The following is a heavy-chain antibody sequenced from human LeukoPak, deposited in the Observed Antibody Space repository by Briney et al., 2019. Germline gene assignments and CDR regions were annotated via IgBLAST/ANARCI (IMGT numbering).Heavy chain of an antibody. CDR1: GASISSYY. V-gene: IGHV4-59*01. J-gene: IGHJ4*02. CDR2: IYYTGNS. CDR3: AKEVSYGFDS. Sequence: SETLSLTCTASGASISSYYWSWIRQPPGKGLEWIGYIYYTGNSNYNPSLKSRVTMSVDTSKSQFSLKLSSVTAADTAVYFCAKEVSYGFDSWGQGTLVTVSS. D-gene: IGHD5-18*01.